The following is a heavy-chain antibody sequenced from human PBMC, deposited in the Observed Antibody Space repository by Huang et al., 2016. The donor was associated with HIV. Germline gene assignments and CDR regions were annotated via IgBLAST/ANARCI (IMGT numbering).Heavy chain of an antibody. Sequence: QLQLQESGPGLVKPSETLSFTCTVSGGSISSSSYYWGWIRQPPGKGLEWIGSIYYSGSTYYNPSLKSRVTISVDTSKNQFSLKLSSVTATDTAVYYCARLKGYYDNWFDPWGQGTLVTVSS. CDR1: GGSISSSSYY. CDR2: IYYSGST. V-gene: IGHV4-39*01. D-gene: IGHD3-22*01. J-gene: IGHJ5*02. CDR3: ARLKGYYDNWFDP.